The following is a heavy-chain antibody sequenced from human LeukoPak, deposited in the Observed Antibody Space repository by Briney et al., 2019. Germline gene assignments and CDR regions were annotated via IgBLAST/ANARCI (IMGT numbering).Heavy chain of an antibody. V-gene: IGHV3-30-3*01. D-gene: IGHD6-13*01. CDR1: GFTFSSYA. CDR2: TSYDGSNK. CDR3: AKGGIAAAGTRYDY. J-gene: IGHJ4*02. Sequence: GGSLRLSCAASGFTFSSYAMHWVRQAPGKGLEWVAVTSYDGSNKYYADSVKGRFTISRDNSKNTLYLQMNSLRAEDTAVYYCAKGGIAAAGTRYDYWGQGTLVTVSS.